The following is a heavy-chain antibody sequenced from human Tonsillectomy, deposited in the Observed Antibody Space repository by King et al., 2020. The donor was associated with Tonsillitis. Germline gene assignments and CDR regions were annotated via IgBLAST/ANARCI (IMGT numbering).Heavy chain of an antibody. Sequence: VQLVESGGGLVQPGGSLRLSCAASGFTFSSYEMNWVRQAPGKGLEWVSYISSSGSTIYYADSVKGRFTISRDNAKNSLYLQMNSLRAEDTAVYYCARERIDYYDSSGYYRVDAFDIWGQGTMVTVSS. CDR1: GFTFSSYE. D-gene: IGHD3-22*01. J-gene: IGHJ3*02. CDR3: ARERIDYYDSSGYYRVDAFDI. V-gene: IGHV3-48*03. CDR2: ISSSGSTI.